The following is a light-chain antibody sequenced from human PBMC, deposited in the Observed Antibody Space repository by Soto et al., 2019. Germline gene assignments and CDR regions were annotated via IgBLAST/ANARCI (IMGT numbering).Light chain of an antibody. Sequence: DIQITQSPSTLSASVGDRVTITCRASQSISTWLAWYQQKPGKAPKLLIYKASSLESGVPSRFSGGGSGTEFTLTISSLQPDDFATYYCQQYDSYSLWMFGQGTKVEIK. CDR1: QSISTW. J-gene: IGKJ1*01. CDR2: KAS. CDR3: QQYDSYSLWM. V-gene: IGKV1-5*03.